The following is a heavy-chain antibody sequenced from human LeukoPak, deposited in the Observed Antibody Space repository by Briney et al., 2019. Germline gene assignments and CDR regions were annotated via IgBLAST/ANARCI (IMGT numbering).Heavy chain of an antibody. D-gene: IGHD5-18*01. J-gene: IGHJ5*02. CDR3: ARGTAMGSSWFDP. CDR1: GGSFSGYY. CDR2: INHSGST. V-gene: IGHV4-34*01. Sequence: SETLSLTCAVYGGSFSGYYWSWIRQPPGKGLEWIGEINHSGSTNYNPSLKSRVTISVDTSKNQFSLKLSSVTAADTAVYYCARGTAMGSSWFDPWGQGTLVTVS.